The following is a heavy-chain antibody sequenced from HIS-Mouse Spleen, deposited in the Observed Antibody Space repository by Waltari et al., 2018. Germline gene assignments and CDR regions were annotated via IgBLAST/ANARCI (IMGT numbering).Heavy chain of an antibody. D-gene: IGHD3-10*01. J-gene: IGHJ4*02. Sequence: QLQLQESGPGLVTPSETLSLTCTVSGGSISSSSYYWGWIRQPTGKGLEWLGSIDYSGSTSYNPSLKSRVTISVDTSKNQFSLKLSSVTAADTAVYYCARLPRLRGSGSNSRFYFDYWGQGTLVTVSS. V-gene: IGHV4-39*01. CDR3: ARLPRLRGSGSNSRFYFDY. CDR1: GGSISSSSYY. CDR2: IDYSGST.